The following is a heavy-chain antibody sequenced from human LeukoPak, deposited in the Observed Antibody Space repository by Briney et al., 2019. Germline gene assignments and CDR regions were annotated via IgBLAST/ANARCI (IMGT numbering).Heavy chain of an antibody. J-gene: IGHJ6*03. CDR2: INPNSGGT. V-gene: IGHV1-2*02. CDR1: GYTFTGYY. Sequence: ASVKVSFKASGYTFTGYYMHWVRQAPGQGLEWMGWINPNSGGTNYAQKFQGRVTMTRDTSISTAYMELSRLRSDDTAVYYCARRGITMVRGVIITVGYYYYYMDVWGKGTTVTVSS. CDR3: ARRGITMVRGVIITVGYYYYYMDV. D-gene: IGHD3-10*01.